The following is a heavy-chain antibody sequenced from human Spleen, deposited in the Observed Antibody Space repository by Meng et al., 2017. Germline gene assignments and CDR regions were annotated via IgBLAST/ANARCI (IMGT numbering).Heavy chain of an antibody. J-gene: IGHJ4*02. CDR1: GGSFSGYY. CDR2: INHSGST. CDR3: VEGSGWYNY. D-gene: IGHD6-19*01. V-gene: IGHV4-34*01. Sequence: GSLRLSCAVYGGSFSGYYWSWIRQPPGKGLEWIGEINHSGSTNYNPSLKSRVTISVDTAKNQLSLKLSSVTAADTAVYYCVEGSGWYNYWGQGTLVTVSS.